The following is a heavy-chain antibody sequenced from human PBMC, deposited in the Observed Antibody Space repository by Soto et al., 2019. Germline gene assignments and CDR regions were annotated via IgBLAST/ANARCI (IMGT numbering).Heavy chain of an antibody. J-gene: IGHJ4*02. V-gene: IGHV3-33*01. CDR2: IWYDGSNK. CDR3: ARGYGSGSYYLSEFGFDY. Sequence: QVQLVESGGGVVQPGRSLRLSCAASGFTFSSYGMHWVRQAPGKGLEWVAVIWYDGSNKYYADSVKGRFTISRDNSKNTLYLQMNSLRAEDTAVYYCARGYGSGSYYLSEFGFDYWGQGTLVTVSS. CDR1: GFTFSSYG. D-gene: IGHD3-10*01.